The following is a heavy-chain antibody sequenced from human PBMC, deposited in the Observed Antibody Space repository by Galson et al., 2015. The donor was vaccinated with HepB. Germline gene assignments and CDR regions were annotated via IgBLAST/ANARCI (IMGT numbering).Heavy chain of an antibody. D-gene: IGHD3-22*01. V-gene: IGHV3-30*18. CDR2: ISYDGSNK. CDR1: GFTFSSYG. CDR3: AKDYYDSSGYIDY. Sequence: SLRLSCAASGFTFSSYGMHWVRQAPGKGLEWVAVISYDGSNKYYADSVKGRFTISRDNSRNTLYLQMNSLRAEDTAVYYCAKDYYDSSGYIDYWGQGTLVTVSS. J-gene: IGHJ4*02.